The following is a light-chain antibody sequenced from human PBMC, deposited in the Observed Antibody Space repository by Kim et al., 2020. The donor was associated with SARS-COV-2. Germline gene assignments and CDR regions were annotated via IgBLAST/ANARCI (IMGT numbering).Light chain of an antibody. CDR2: WAS. CDR3: QQYYSTPFT. J-gene: IGKJ3*01. V-gene: IGKV4-1*01. CDR1: NKNY. Sequence: NKNYLAWYQQKPGQPPKLLIYWASTRESGIPDRFSGSGSGTDFTLTISSLQAEDVAVYYCQQYYSTPFTFGPGTKVDIK.